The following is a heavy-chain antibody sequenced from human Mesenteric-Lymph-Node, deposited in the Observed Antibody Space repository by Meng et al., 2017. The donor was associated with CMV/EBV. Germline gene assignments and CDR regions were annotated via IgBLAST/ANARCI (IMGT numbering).Heavy chain of an antibody. V-gene: IGHV3-7*01. D-gene: IGHD3-3*01. J-gene: IGHJ6*02. Sequence: GGSLRLSCAVSGCIVGSKYMSGVRQAPGKGLEWVANIKQDGSERYYMDSVKGRFSISRDNAKNSLYLQMSILRAEDTAAYYCGRVEKFWSGETHHYGLDVWGQGTTVTVSS. CDR1: GCIVGSKY. CDR3: GRVEKFWSGETHHYGLDV. CDR2: IKQDGSER.